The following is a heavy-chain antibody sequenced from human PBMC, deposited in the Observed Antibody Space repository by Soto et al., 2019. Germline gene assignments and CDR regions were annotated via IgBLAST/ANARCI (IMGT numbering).Heavy chain of an antibody. CDR2: IHLGDSNA. J-gene: IGHJ4*02. Sequence: GESLKISCRDSGNSFPNYWIGWVRQIPGKGLEYMGLIHLGDSNARYSPSFQGHITFSADKSISTAYLQWSSLEASATAMYYCARHPRNSGYFDFGGQGALVTVSS. V-gene: IGHV5-51*01. CDR3: ARHPRNSGYFDF. CDR1: GNSFPNYW. D-gene: IGHD1-26*01.